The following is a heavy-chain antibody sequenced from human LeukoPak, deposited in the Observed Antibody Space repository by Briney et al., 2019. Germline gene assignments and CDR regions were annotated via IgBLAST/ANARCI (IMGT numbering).Heavy chain of an antibody. V-gene: IGHV3-23*01. D-gene: IGHD2-8*01. CDR3: AKESSWVVLMVCAMFDY. Sequence: PGGSLRLSCAASGFTFSSYAMSWVRQAPGKGLEWVSAISGSGGSTYYADSVKGRFTISRDNSKNTLYLQMNSLRAEDTAVYYCAKESSWVVLMVCAMFDYWGQGTLVTVSS. CDR2: ISGSGGST. CDR1: GFTFSSYA. J-gene: IGHJ4*02.